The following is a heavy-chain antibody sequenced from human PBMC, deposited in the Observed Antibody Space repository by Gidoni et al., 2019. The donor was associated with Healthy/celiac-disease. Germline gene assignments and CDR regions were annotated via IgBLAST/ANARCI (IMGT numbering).Heavy chain of an antibody. Sequence: EVQLVESGGGLVQPGGSLRLSCSAPGFPFSRYAMHLFRPAPGKGLEYVSDISSNGGSTYYADSVKGRFTISRDNSKNTLYLQMSSLRAEDTAVYYCVLQEATISDYYYGMDVWGQGTTVTVSS. V-gene: IGHV3-64D*06. CDR2: ISSNGGST. J-gene: IGHJ6*02. D-gene: IGHD5-12*01. CDR1: GFPFSRYA. CDR3: VLQEATISDYYYGMDV.